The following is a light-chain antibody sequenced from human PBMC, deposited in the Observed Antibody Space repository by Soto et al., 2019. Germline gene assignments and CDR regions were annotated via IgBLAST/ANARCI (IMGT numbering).Light chain of an antibody. CDR2: DNN. CDR3: GTWDSSLSAVV. V-gene: IGLV1-51*01. CDR1: SSNIGNNF. Sequence: QPVLTQPPSVSAAPGQTVTISCSGSSSNIGNNFVSWYQQLPGTAPRLLAYDNNKRPSGIPDRFSGSTSGTSATLAITGLQTGDEADYYCGTWDSSLSAVVFGGGTKLTVL. J-gene: IGLJ2*01.